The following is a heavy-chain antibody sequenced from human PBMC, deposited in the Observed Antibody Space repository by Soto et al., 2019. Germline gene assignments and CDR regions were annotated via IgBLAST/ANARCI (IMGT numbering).Heavy chain of an antibody. CDR1: GNIFTDHY. CDR3: GRGRAPGPSGDP. Sequence: ASVKVSCKASGNIFTDHYMHWVRQAPGQGLEWLGWINPDGGRTHFAQKFKGRVTMTWDTSSNTGYMLLGDLTSDDTALYFCGRGRAPGPSGDPWGQGTLVTVSS. V-gene: IGHV1-2*02. CDR2: INPDGGRT. J-gene: IGHJ5*02. D-gene: IGHD6-25*01.